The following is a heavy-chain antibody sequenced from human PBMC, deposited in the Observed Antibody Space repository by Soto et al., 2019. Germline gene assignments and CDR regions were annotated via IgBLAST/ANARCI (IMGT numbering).Heavy chain of an antibody. V-gene: IGHV3-23*01. Sequence: EVQLLESGGGLVQPGGSLRLSCAASGFTFSSYAMSWVRQAPGKGLEWVSAISGSGGSTFYADSVKGRFTISIDNSKNTLDLKMNSLRAEDTAVYYCEKEKGEGVGGGDDYWGQGTLVTVSS. J-gene: IGHJ4*02. CDR1: GFTFSSYA. D-gene: IGHD3-16*01. CDR2: ISGSGGST. CDR3: EKEKGEGVGGGDDY.